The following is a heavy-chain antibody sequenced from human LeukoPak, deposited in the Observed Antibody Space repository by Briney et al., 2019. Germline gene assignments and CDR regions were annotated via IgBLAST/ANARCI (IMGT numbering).Heavy chain of an antibody. D-gene: IGHD3-22*01. V-gene: IGHV1-69*05. CDR3: ARYYYDSPGEDY. CDR1: GGTFSSYA. Sequence: SVKVSCKASGGTFSSYAISWVRQAPGQGLEWMGRIIPIFGTANYAQKFRGRVTITTDESTSTAYMELSSLRSEDTAVYYCARYYYDSPGEDYWGQGTLVTVYS. CDR2: IIPIFGTA. J-gene: IGHJ4*02.